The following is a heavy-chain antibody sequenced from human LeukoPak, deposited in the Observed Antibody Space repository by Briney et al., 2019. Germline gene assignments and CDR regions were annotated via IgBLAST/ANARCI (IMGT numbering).Heavy chain of an antibody. Sequence: SVKVSCKASGGTFSSYSISWVRQAPGQGLEWMGGIIPIFGTANYAQRFQGRVTITADESTSTAYMELSSLRSEDTAVYYCARSKALRLDDIYYWGQGTLVTVSS. CDR1: GGTFSSYS. V-gene: IGHV1-69*13. CDR2: IIPIFGTA. D-gene: IGHD3-9*01. CDR3: ARSKALRLDDIYY. J-gene: IGHJ4*02.